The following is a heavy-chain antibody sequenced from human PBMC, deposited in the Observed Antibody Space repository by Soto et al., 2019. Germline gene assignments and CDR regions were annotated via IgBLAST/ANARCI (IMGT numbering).Heavy chain of an antibody. CDR2: IEPSDSQT. D-gene: IGHD3-22*01. J-gene: IGHJ4*02. CDR3: ARQIYYSDTGPNFQYYFDS. V-gene: IGHV5-10-1*01. Sequence: XESLVIWSKGAGGSFAGYWITVVRQKPGKGLEWMGRIEPSDSQTYYRPSFRGHVTISATKSITTVFLQWSSLRASDTAMYYCARQIYYSDTGPNFQYYFDSWGQGPPVTVSS. CDR1: GGSFAGYW.